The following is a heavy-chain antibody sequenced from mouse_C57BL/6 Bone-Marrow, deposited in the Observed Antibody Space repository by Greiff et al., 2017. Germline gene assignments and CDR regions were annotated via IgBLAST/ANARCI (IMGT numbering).Heavy chain of an antibody. D-gene: IGHD2-2*01. CDR2: IYPGSGNT. Sequence: QVQLQQSGAELVRPGASVTLSCKASGYTFTDYYINWVKQRPGQGLEWIARIYPGSGNTYYNETFKGKATLTAEKSSSTAYMQLSSLTSEDSAVYFCASWGLLWLRRGGYYYAMDYWGQGTSVTVSS. CDR1: GYTFTDYY. CDR3: ASWGLLWLRRGGYYYAMDY. J-gene: IGHJ4*01. V-gene: IGHV1-76*01.